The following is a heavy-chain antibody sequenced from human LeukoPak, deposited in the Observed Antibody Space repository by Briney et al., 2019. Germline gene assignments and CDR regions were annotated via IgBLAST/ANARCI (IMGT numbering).Heavy chain of an antibody. CDR2: IGAYNGDT. CDR3: TRDHCRGDNCPSFDY. V-gene: IGHV1-18*04. D-gene: IGHD2-15*01. CDR1: GYTFTSFG. J-gene: IGHJ4*02. Sequence: RASVEVSCKPSGYTFTSFGISWVRQAPGQGLEWMGWIGAYNGDTNYAQKFQGRVTMTTDTSTSTAYMDLRSLRSDDTAVYYCTRDHCRGDNCPSFDYWGQGTLVTVSS.